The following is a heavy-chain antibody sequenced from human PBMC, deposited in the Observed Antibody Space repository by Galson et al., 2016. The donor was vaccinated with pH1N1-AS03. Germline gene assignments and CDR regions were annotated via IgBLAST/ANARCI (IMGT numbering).Heavy chain of an antibody. Sequence: SLRLSCAASGFSFSSHSMSWVRQAPGKGLEWISYISNDVNTMYYADSVKGRFTISRDNDKKPLFLQMDSLRVEDSGLYYCARRTPFDVWGQGTMVTVSS. CDR2: ISNDVNTM. J-gene: IGHJ3*01. V-gene: IGHV3-48*04. CDR3: ARRTPFDV. D-gene: IGHD2-15*01. CDR1: GFSFSSHS.